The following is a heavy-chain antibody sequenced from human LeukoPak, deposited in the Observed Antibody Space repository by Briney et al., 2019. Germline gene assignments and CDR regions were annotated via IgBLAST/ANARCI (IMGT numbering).Heavy chain of an antibody. CDR1: EFTFSDYY. J-gene: IGHJ4*02. CDR2: ISYSGDTV. Sequence: GGSLRLSCAASEFTFSDYYMSWIRQAPGKGLEWVSYISYSGDTVYYADSVKGRFTVSRDNAKNSLYLQMNSLRVEDTAVYYCARLGIITAAGSNDYWGQGTLVTVSS. V-gene: IGHV3-11*01. D-gene: IGHD6-13*01. CDR3: ARLGIITAAGSNDY.